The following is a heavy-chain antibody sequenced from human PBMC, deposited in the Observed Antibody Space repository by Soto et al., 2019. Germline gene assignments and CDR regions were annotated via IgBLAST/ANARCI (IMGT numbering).Heavy chain of an antibody. Sequence: GGSLRLSCAASGFTFSSYGMHWVRQAPGKGLEWVAVIWYDGSNKYYADSVKGRFTISRDNSKNTLYLQMNSLRAEDTAVYYCATGTHGEDGYCSSTSCYVIDYWGQGTLVTVSS. CDR3: ATGTHGEDGYCSSTSCYVIDY. CDR2: IWYDGSNK. V-gene: IGHV3-33*01. D-gene: IGHD2-2*03. CDR1: GFTFSSYG. J-gene: IGHJ4*02.